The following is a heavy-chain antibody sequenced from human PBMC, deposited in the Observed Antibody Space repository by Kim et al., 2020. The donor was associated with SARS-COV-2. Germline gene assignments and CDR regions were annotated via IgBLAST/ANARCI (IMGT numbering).Heavy chain of an antibody. CDR3: ARGGVLRFLEWPVGGMDV. V-gene: IGHV4-39*01. D-gene: IGHD3-3*01. J-gene: IGHJ6*02. Sequence: KSRVTISVDTSKNQFSLKLSSVTAADTAVYYCARGGVLRFLEWPVGGMDVWGQGTTVTVSS.